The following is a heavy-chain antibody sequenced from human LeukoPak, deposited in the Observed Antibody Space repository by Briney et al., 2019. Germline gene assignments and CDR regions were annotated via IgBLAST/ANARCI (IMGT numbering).Heavy chain of an antibody. J-gene: IGHJ5*02. CDR3: ARKVGALWGFDP. CDR2: MNPNSGNT. D-gene: IGHD1-26*01. V-gene: IGHV1-8*03. CDR1: GYTFTSYD. Sequence: ASVKVSCKASGYTFTSYDINWVRQATGQGLEWMGWMNPNSGNTGYAQKFQGRVTITRNTSISTAYMELSSLRSEDTAVYYCARKVGALWGFDPWGQGTLVTVSS.